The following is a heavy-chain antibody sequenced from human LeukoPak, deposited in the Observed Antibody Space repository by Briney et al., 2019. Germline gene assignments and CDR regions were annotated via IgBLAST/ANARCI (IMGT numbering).Heavy chain of an antibody. CDR2: TYLGDSDT. CDR1: GSSFSIYW. J-gene: IGHJ4*02. CDR3: ARSGSSDSHFDY. V-gene: IGHV5-51*01. D-gene: IGHD1-26*01. Sequence: GESLKISCEGSGSSFSIYWIAWVRQMPGKGLEWMGITYLGDSDTRYSPSFQGQVTISADKSISPAYLQWSSLKASDTAMYYCARSGSSDSHFDYWGQGTLVTVSS.